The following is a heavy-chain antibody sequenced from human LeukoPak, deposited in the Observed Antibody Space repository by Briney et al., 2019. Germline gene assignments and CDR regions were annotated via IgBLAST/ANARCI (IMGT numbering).Heavy chain of an antibody. CDR3: ARHGAAMAGTGPLFDY. CDR2: IYDSGGT. Sequence: PSETLSLTCTVSGGSISSSSYSWGWIRQPPGKGLEWIGTIYDSGGTFYNPSLKSRVSISVDTSKNQLSLKLSSVTAADTAVYYCARHGAAMAGTGPLFDYWGQGTLVTVYS. V-gene: IGHV4-39*01. CDR1: GGSISSSSYS. J-gene: IGHJ4*02. D-gene: IGHD6-19*01.